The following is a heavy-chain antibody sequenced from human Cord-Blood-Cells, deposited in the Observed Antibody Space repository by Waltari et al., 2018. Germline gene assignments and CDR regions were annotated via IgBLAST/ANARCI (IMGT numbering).Heavy chain of an antibody. CDR1: GFTFSNAW. V-gene: IGHV3-15*01. Sequence: EVQLVESGGGLVKPGGSLRLSCAASGFTFSNAWMSWVRQAPGKGLEWVGRIKSKTDGGTTDYAEPVKGRFTISRDDSKNMLYLQMNSLKTEDTAVYYCTTDLDTMVRGVDYWGQGTLVTVSS. CDR3: TTDLDTMVRGVDY. J-gene: IGHJ4*02. D-gene: IGHD3-10*01. CDR2: IKSKTDGGTT.